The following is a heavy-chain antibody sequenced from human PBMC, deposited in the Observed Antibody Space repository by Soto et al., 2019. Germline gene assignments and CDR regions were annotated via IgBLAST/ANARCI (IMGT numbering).Heavy chain of an antibody. CDR1: GGSISGYY. J-gene: IGHJ6*03. CDR2: IYYSGST. CDR3: ARGTTGTNGPPAYYYYYYMDV. D-gene: IGHD1-1*01. V-gene: IGHV4-59*08. Sequence: SETLSLTCTVSGGSISGYYWSWIRQPPGKGLEWIGYIYYSGSTNYNPSLKSRVTISVDTSKNQFSLKLSSVTAADTAVYYCARGTTGTNGPPAYYYYYYMDVWGKGTSVTVSS.